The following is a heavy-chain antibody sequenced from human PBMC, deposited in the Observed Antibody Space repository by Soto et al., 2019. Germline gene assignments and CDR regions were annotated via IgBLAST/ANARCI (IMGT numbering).Heavy chain of an antibody. D-gene: IGHD3-3*01. V-gene: IGHV3-7*03. J-gene: IGHJ4*02. CDR1: GFSFGTYW. CDR2: IKEDGSER. CDR3: ARDVGPVTIFGEALSGYFDF. Sequence: GGSLRLSCAVSGFSFGTYWMSWVRQAPGKGLEWLASIKEDGSERYYLDSVKSRFTISRDNAKDSLSLQMNSLRGEDTAFYYCARDVGPVTIFGEALSGYFDFWGQGTLVTVSS.